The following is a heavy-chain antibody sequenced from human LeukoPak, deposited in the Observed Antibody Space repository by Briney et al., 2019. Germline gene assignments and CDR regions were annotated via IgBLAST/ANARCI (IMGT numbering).Heavy chain of an antibody. J-gene: IGHJ6*02. V-gene: IGHV3-64D*09. CDR1: GFTSSTFA. Sequence: GGSLRHSCSASGFTSSTFAMYWVRHALGEGLEYVSGISSNGDSAYYGDSVKGRVTISRDNSKHTLYLQKSSLRAEDTAVYYCGAGSGPGYYYGLGDWGQGTTVTVSS. D-gene: IGHD6-19*01. CDR2: ISSNGDSA. CDR3: GAGSGPGYYYGLGD.